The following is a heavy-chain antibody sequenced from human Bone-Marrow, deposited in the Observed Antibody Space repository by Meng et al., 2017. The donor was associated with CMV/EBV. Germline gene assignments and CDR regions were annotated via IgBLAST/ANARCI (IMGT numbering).Heavy chain of an antibody. CDR3: ARGPEGVAVAGTDYFDY. CDR1: GGTFSSYA. CDR2: IIPILGIA. V-gene: IGHV1-69*10. J-gene: IGHJ4*02. Sequence: SVKVSCKASGGTFSSYAISWVRQAPGQGLEWMGGIIPILGIANYAQKFQGRVTITTDDSTSTAYMELSSLRSEDTAVYYCARGPEGVAVAGTDYFDYWGQGTLVTVSS. D-gene: IGHD6-19*01.